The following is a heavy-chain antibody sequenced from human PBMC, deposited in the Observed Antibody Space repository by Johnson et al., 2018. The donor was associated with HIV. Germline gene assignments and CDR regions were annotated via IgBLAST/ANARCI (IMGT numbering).Heavy chain of an antibody. D-gene: IGHD5-12*01. J-gene: IGHJ3*02. CDR2: ISYDGSNK. V-gene: IGHV3-30*14. CDR1: GFTFSSYA. Sequence: QVQLVESGGGVVQPGRSLRLSCAASGFTFSSYAMHWVRQAPGKGLEWVAVISYDGSNKYYADSVKGRFTISRDNSKNTLYLQMNSLGTEDTAVYYCARGGLTAFDIWGQGTMVTVSS. CDR3: ARGGLTAFDI.